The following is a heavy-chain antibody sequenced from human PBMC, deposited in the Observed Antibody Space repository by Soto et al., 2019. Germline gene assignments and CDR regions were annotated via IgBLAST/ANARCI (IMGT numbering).Heavy chain of an antibody. V-gene: IGHV3-15*01. J-gene: IGHJ3*02. CDR2: IKSKTDGGTT. Sequence: GGSLRLSCAASGFTFSSYAMHWVRQAPGKGLEWVGRIKSKTDGGTTDYAAPVKGRFTISRDDSKNTLYLQMNSLKTEDTAVYYCTTPPGLRYFDWLLPLDIWGQGTMVTVSS. CDR1: GFTFSSYA. CDR3: TTPPGLRYFDWLLPLDI. D-gene: IGHD3-9*01.